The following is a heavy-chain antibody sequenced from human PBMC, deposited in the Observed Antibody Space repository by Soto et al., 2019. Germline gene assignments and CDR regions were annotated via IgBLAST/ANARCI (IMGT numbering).Heavy chain of an antibody. V-gene: IGHV3-74*01. CDR1: GFTFSSYW. CDR3: ARVGIGAYHFDP. Sequence: EVQLVESGGGLVQPGGSLRLSCAASGFTFSSYWMHWVRQAPGKGLVWVSRINSDGSTISYADSVRGRFTISRDNAKNTLDLQMNSLRAEDTAVYYCARVGIGAYHFDPWGQGTLVTVSS. J-gene: IGHJ5*02. D-gene: IGHD3-16*01. CDR2: INSDGSTI.